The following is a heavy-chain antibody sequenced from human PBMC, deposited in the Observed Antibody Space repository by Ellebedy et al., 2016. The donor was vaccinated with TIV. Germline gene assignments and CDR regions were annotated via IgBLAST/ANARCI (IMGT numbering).Heavy chain of an antibody. Sequence: GESLKISXAAAGFTFRKFAMSWVRQAPGKGLEWVSAISVGGGGTFYADSVKGRFTISRDNSKNTMSLQMNSLRAADTGVYYCAKDRREFGTGSPDASDIWGQGTMVTVSS. CDR1: GFTFRKFA. D-gene: IGHD3-10*01. CDR3: AKDRREFGTGSPDASDI. J-gene: IGHJ3*02. V-gene: IGHV3-23*01. CDR2: ISVGGGGT.